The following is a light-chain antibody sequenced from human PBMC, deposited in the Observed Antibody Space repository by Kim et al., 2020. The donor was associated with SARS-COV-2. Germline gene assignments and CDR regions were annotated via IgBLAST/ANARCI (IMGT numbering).Light chain of an antibody. CDR3: QQYNNWPPFT. CDR1: QSVRNN. CDR2: GAS. J-gene: IGKJ2*01. V-gene: IGKV3-15*01. Sequence: PGERATLSCRASQSVRNNLAWYQQTPGQAPRLLIYGASTRATGIPARFSGSGSGTEFTLIISSLQSEDFAVYYCQQYNNWPPFTFGQGTKLEI.